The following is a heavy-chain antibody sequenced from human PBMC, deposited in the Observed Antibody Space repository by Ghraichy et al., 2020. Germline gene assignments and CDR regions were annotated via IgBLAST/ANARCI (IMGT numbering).Heavy chain of an antibody. V-gene: IGHV4-61*01. Sequence: SETLSLRCTVSGGSVRSGSYYWSWIRQPPGKGLEWIGNIYHSGSGNNNPSLKSRLTTSVDTSNNQFSLKLKSVTAADTAVYYCARLPTYFFDRSGSPSDGFDVWGQGTMVTVSS. CDR1: GGSVRSGSYY. CDR3: ARLPTYFFDRSGSPSDGFDV. J-gene: IGHJ3*01. CDR2: IYHSGSG. D-gene: IGHD3-22*01.